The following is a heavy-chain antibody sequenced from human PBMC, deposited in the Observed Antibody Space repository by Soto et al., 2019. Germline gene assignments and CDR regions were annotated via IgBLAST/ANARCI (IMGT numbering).Heavy chain of an antibody. CDR2: ISSSGSTI. D-gene: IGHD6-19*01. CDR1: GFTFSSYE. CDR3: ASKIAVAGWYYYGMDV. J-gene: IGHJ6*02. V-gene: IGHV3-48*03. Sequence: EVQLVESGGGLVQPGGSLRLSCAASGFTFSSYEMNWVRQAPGKGLEWVSYISSSGSTIYYADSVKGRFTISRDNAKNSLYLQMNSLRAEDTAVYYCASKIAVAGWYYYGMDVWCQGTTVTVSS.